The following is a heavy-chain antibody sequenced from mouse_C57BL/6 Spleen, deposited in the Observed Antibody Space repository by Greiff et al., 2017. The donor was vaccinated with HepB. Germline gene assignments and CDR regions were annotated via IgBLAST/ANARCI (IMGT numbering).Heavy chain of an antibody. D-gene: IGHD1-1*01. CDR1: GYTFTSYW. CDR2: IYPGSGST. Sequence: VQLQQPGAELVKPGASVKMSCKASGYTFTSYWITWVKQRPGQGLEWIGDIYPGSGSTNYNEKFKSKATLTVDTSSRTAYMQLSSLTSEDSAVYYCASGGIITTVVASDYYAMDYWGQGTSVTVSS. CDR3: ASGGIITTVVASDYYAMDY. V-gene: IGHV1-55*01. J-gene: IGHJ4*01.